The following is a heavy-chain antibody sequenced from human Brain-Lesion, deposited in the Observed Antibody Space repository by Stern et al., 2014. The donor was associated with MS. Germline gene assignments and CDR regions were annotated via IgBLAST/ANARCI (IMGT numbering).Heavy chain of an antibody. CDR3: ARGRYGDYDVDY. V-gene: IGHV3-21*01. J-gene: IGHJ4*02. D-gene: IGHD4-17*01. Sequence: EVQLVASGGGLVKPGGSLRLSCAASGFTFYGYSMSWVRQAPGKGLEWVSSISSSSTHIFYADSVKGRFTISRDNAKNSLYLHMNSLRAEDTAVYYCARGRYGDYDVDYWGQGTLVTVSS. CDR1: GFTFYGYS. CDR2: ISSSSTHI.